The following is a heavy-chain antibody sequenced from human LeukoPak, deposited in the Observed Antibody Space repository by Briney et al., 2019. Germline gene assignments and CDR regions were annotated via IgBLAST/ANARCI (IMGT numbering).Heavy chain of an antibody. J-gene: IGHJ4*02. CDR2: ISSSSSSYI. V-gene: IGHV3-21*01. CDR1: GFTFSSYS. CDR3: ARGGVKVAGEGSDY. D-gene: IGHD6-19*01. Sequence: GGSLRLSCAASGFTFSSYSMNWVRQAPGKGLEWVSSISSSSSSYIYYADSVKGRFTISRDNAKNSLYLQMNSLRAEDTAVYYCARGGVKVAGEGSDYWGQGTLVTVSS.